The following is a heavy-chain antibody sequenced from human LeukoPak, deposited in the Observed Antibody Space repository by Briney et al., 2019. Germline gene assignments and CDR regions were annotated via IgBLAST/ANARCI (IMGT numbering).Heavy chain of an antibody. CDR2: INQDRSEK. CDR1: GFSFSSYW. J-gene: IGHJ6*02. V-gene: IGHV3-7*01. CDR3: ARDHCSSSSCYTYYGMEL. D-gene: IGHD2-2*02. Sequence: GGSLRHSCAASGFSFSSYWMNWVRQVPGKGLEWVANINQDRSEKSYVDSVKGRFTISRDNAKNSLYLQMNSLRAEDTAVYYCARDHCSSSSCYTYYGMELWGQGTTVTVSS.